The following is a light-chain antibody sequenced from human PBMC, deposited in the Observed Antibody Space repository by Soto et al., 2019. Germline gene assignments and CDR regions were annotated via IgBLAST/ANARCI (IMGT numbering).Light chain of an antibody. CDR2: GAS. V-gene: IGKV3-20*01. CDR1: QTLRRTY. J-gene: IGKJ2*01. Sequence: EIVLMQSPGTLYLSPGERATLSCRASQTLRRTYIAWYQQKPGQAPRVLIYGASKRATGIPDRFSGSGSGTDFSLTISRLEPEDFAVYYCHQYDNAPHTYGQGTKVDIK. CDR3: HQYDNAPHT.